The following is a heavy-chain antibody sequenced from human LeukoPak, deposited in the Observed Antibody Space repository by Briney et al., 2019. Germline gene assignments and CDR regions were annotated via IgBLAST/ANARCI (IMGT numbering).Heavy chain of an antibody. D-gene: IGHD1-1*01. J-gene: IGHJ6*02. V-gene: IGHV3-74*01. CDR2: ISDDGSYT. CDR3: ARDGTVSPDAGMDV. CDR1: GFSISSHW. Sequence: PGGSLRLSCAASGFSISSHWVHWVRQAPGKGLVWVSRISDDGSYTSNVDSVKGRFTISRDNVNNMLYLHMNSLRAEDTAVYYCARDGTVSPDAGMDVWGQGTTVTVSS.